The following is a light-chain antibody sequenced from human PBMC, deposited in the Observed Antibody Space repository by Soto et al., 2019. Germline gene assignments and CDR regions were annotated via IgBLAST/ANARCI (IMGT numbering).Light chain of an antibody. Sequence: QYALTQPRSVSGSPGQSVTISCTGTSSDVGGYNYVSWYQQHPGKAPKLMIYDVSKWPSGVPDRFSGSKSGNTASLTISGLQADDEADYYCCSYSGSYTWVFGGGTKMTVL. CDR2: DVS. J-gene: IGLJ3*02. V-gene: IGLV2-11*01. CDR3: CSYSGSYTWV. CDR1: SSDVGGYNY.